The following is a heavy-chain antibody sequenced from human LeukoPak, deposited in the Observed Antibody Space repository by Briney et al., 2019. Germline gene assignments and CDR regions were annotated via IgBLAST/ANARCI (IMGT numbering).Heavy chain of an antibody. J-gene: IGHJ4*02. D-gene: IGHD6-13*01. CDR3: ANVAAAGDY. V-gene: IGHV3-7*01. CDR2: INEDGREE. CDR1: GFTFSGFW. Sequence: GGSLRLSCAASGFTFSGFWMSWVRQAPGKGLERVANINEDGREEHYVDSVKGRFTISRDNSKNTLYLQMNSLRAEDTAVYYCANVAAAGDYWGQGTLVTVSS.